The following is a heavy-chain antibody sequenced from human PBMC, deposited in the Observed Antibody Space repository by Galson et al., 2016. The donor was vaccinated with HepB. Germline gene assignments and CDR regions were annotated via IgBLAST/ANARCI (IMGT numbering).Heavy chain of an antibody. Sequence: SLRLSCAASGFTFSKTWMNWVRQAPGKGLEWVGRIKSKTDAGTTDYAAPVKDRFTISRDDSENMLYLQMNSLKTEDTAIYYCATFLGGPPFSFYYHGMDVWGQGTTVIVSS. V-gene: IGHV3-15*01. CDR1: GFTFSKTW. CDR2: IKSKTDAGTT. D-gene: IGHD1-1*01. J-gene: IGHJ6*02. CDR3: ATFLGGPPFSFYYHGMDV.